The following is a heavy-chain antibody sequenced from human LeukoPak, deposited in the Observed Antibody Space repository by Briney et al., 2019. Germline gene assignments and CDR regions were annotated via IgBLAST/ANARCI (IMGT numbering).Heavy chain of an antibody. Sequence: GGSQRLSCAASGFTFDDYAMHWVRQAPGKGLEWVSGISWNSGSIGYADSVKGRFTISRDNAKNSLHLQMNSLRAEDTALYYCAKDMGGSYPLGLDYWGQGTLVTVSS. CDR1: GFTFDDYA. CDR3: AKDMGGSYPLGLDY. CDR2: ISWNSGSI. V-gene: IGHV3-9*01. D-gene: IGHD1-26*01. J-gene: IGHJ4*02.